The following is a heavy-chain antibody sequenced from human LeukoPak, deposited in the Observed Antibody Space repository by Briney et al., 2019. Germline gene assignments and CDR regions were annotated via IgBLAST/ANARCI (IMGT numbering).Heavy chain of an antibody. V-gene: IGHV3-30-3*01. CDR3: ARDLRYCSSTSC. CDR1: GFTFSSYA. D-gene: IGHD2-2*01. Sequence: GGSLRLSCAASGFTFSSYAMHWVRQAPGKGLEWVAVISYDGSNKYCADSVKGRFTISRDNSKNTLYLQMNSLRAEDTAVYYCARDLRYCSSTSCWGQGTLVTVSS. J-gene: IGHJ4*02. CDR2: ISYDGSNK.